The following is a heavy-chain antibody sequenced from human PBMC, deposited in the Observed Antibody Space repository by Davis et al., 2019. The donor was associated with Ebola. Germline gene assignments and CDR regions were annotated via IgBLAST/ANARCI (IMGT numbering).Heavy chain of an antibody. V-gene: IGHV3-43*02. J-gene: IGHJ6*02. CDR3: ARSSIAARPGYYYGMDV. CDR2: ISGDGGIT. CDR1: GFTFDVYA. D-gene: IGHD6-6*01. Sequence: GESLKISCAASGFTFDVYAMHWVRQTPGKGLECVSLISGDGGITYYADSVKGRFTISRDNAKNSLYLQMNSLRAEDTAVYYCARSSIAARPGYYYGMDVWGQGTTVTVSS.